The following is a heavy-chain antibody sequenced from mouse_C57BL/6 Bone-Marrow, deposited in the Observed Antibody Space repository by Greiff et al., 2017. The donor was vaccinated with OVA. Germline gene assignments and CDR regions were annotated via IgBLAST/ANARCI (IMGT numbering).Heavy chain of an antibody. CDR1: GYTFTDYY. V-gene: IGHV1-84*01. CDR2: IYPGSGNT. Sequence: LMESGPELVKPGASVKISCKASGYTFTDYYINWVKQRPGQGLEWIGWIYPGSGNTKYNEKFKGKATFTVDTSSSTAYMQLSSLTSEDSAVYFCARGDWDYFDYWGQGTTLTVSS. D-gene: IGHD4-1*01. CDR3: ARGDWDYFDY. J-gene: IGHJ2*01.